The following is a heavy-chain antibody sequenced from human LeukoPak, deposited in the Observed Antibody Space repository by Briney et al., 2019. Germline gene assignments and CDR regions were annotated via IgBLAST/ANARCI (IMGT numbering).Heavy chain of an antibody. CDR1: GFTFSSYW. Sequence: GGSLRLSCAASGFTFSSYWMHWVRQAPGKGLECVANIKPDGSEKYYVDSVKGRFTISRDNAKNSLYLQMDSLRAEDTAVYYCATYLNLGNWGQGTLVTVSS. CDR3: ATYLNLGN. CDR2: IKPDGSEK. D-gene: IGHD1-14*01. J-gene: IGHJ4*02. V-gene: IGHV3-7*01.